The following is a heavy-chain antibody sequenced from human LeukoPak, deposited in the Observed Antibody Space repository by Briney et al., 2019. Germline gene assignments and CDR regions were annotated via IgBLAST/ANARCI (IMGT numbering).Heavy chain of an antibody. J-gene: IGHJ4*02. CDR1: GFIFDDYA. CDR3: ARAIGVTCISTSCYSFDY. D-gene: IGHD2-2*02. V-gene: IGHV3-9*01. Sequence: GGSLRLSCAASGFIFDDYAIHWVRQAPGKGLEWVSGISWNSGSIAYADSVKGRFTISRDNVKNSLYLQMNSLRAEDTALYYCARAIGVTCISTSCYSFDYWGQGTLVTVSS. CDR2: ISWNSGSI.